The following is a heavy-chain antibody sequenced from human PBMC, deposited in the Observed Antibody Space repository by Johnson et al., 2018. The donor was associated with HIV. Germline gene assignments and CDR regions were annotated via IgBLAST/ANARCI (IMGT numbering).Heavy chain of an antibody. D-gene: IGHD6-13*01. Sequence: QVQLVESGGGVVQPGRSLRLSCAASGFTFSSYGMHWVRQAPGKGLEWVAVIWYDGSNKYYADSVKGRFIISRDNSKNTLLLQMNSLRAEDTAVYYCAKCIWGSSLIDAFDIWGPGTMVTVSS. CDR2: IWYDGSNK. V-gene: IGHV3-33*06. CDR1: GFTFSSYG. CDR3: AKCIWGSSLIDAFDI. J-gene: IGHJ3*02.